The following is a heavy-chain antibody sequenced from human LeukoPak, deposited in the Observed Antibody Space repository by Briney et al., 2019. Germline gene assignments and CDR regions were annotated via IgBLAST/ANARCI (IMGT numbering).Heavy chain of an antibody. Sequence: SETLSLTCAVYGGSFSGYYWSWLRQPPGKGLEWIGEINHSGSTNYNPSLKSRVTISVDTSKNPFSLKLISVTAADTAVYYCARKGDVDTAMAGEFDYWGQGTQVTVSS. V-gene: IGHV4-34*01. CDR1: GGSFSGYY. D-gene: IGHD5-18*01. CDR3: ARKGDVDTAMAGEFDY. J-gene: IGHJ4*02. CDR2: INHSGST.